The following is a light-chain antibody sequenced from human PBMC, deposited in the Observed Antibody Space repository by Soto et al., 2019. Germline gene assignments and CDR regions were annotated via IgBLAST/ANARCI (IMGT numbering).Light chain of an antibody. CDR3: SSYTSSSTIYV. V-gene: IGLV2-14*01. CDR1: SSDVGGYNY. J-gene: IGLJ1*01. CDR2: EVS. Sequence: QSVLTQPASVSGSPGQSITISCTGTSSDVGGYNYVSWYQQHPGKAPKLMIYEVSNRPSGVSNRFSGSKSGNTASLTISGLQAEDEADYYCSSYTSSSTIYVFGNGTKLT.